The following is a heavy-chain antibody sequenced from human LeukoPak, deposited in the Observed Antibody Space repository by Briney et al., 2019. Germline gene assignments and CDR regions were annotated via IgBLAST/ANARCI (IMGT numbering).Heavy chain of an antibody. V-gene: IGHV1-69*13. D-gene: IGHD3-22*01. CDR2: IIPIFGTA. J-gene: IGHJ4*02. Sequence: GASVTVSCTASGGTFSSYAISWVRQAPGQGLEWMGGIIPIFGTANYAQKFQGRVTITADESTSTAYMELSSLRSEDTAVYYCARARDSSGYLFDYWGQGTLVTVSS. CDR1: GGTFSSYA. CDR3: ARARDSSGYLFDY.